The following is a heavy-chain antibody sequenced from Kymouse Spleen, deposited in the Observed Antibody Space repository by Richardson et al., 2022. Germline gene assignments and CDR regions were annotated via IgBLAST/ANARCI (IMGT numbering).Heavy chain of an antibody. CDR1: GFTFDDYA. CDR2: ISWNSGSI. V-gene: IGHV3-9*01. J-gene: IGHJ3*02. CDR3: AKDIRYNWNYDAFDI. Sequence: EVQLVESGGGLVQPGRSLRLSCAASGFTFDDYAMHWVRQAPGKGLEWVSGISWNSGSIGYADSVKGRFTISRDNAKNSLYLQMNSLRAEDTALYYCAKDIRYNWNYDAFDIWGQGTMVTVSS. D-gene: IGHD1-7*01.